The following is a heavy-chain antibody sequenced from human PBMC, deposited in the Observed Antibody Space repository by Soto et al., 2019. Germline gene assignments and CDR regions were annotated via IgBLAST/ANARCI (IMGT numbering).Heavy chain of an antibody. Sequence: ASVKVSCKASEYTFTDYYIHWVRQAPGQGLEWMGRINPNSGGTNYAQTFQGWVTMTRDTSISTAYMELRNLRSDDTAVYYCATVKVATVSYYFDYWGQGTLVTVSS. CDR1: EYTFTDYY. J-gene: IGHJ4*02. V-gene: IGHV1-2*04. CDR3: ATVKVATVSYYFDY. CDR2: INPNSGGT. D-gene: IGHD2-15*01.